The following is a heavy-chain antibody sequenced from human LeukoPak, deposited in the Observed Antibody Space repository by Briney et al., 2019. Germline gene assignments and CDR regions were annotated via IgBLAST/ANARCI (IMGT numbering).Heavy chain of an antibody. Sequence: GRSLRLSCAASGFTFSSYAMHWVRQAPGKGLEWVAVISYDGSNKYYADSVKGRFTISRDNSKNMVFLQMNTLRAEDTAVYYCARGGEDSPLWFEPKQYHFDYWGQGALVTVSS. CDR3: ARGGEDSPLWFEPKQYHFDY. CDR2: ISYDGSNK. V-gene: IGHV3-30*14. D-gene: IGHD3-10*01. J-gene: IGHJ4*02. CDR1: GFTFSSYA.